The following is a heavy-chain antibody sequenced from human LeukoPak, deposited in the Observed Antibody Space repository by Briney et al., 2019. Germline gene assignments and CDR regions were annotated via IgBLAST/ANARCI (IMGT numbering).Heavy chain of an antibody. CDR1: GGSISSYY. J-gene: IGHJ5*02. Sequence: SETLSLTYTVSGGSISSYYWSWIRQPPGKGLEWIGYIYYSGSTNYNPSLKSRVTISVDTSKNQFSLKLSSVTAADTAVYYCARGDYDILTGYYDFAYLGPNWFDPWGQGTLVTVSS. CDR3: ARGDYDILTGYYDFAYLGPNWFDP. V-gene: IGHV4-59*01. D-gene: IGHD3-9*01. CDR2: IYYSGST.